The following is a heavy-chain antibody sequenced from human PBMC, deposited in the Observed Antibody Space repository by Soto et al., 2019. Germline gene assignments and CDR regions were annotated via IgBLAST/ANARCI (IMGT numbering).Heavy chain of an antibody. CDR1: GCTFSSYT. D-gene: IGHD4-17*01. V-gene: IGHV1-69*02. J-gene: IGHJ2*01. Sequence: QVQLVQSGAEVKKPGSSVKVSCKASGCTFSSYTISWVRQSPGQGLEWMGRIIPILGIANYAQKLQGRVTITADKATSTAYMELSSMRSEDTAVYYCARCGGYGEPDWYFDLWGRGTLVTVSS. CDR2: IIPILGIA. CDR3: ARCGGYGEPDWYFDL.